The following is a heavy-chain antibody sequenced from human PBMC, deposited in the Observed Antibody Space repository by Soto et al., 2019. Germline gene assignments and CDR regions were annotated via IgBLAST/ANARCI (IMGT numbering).Heavy chain of an antibody. CDR3: ATFCTNGVCYAGAFDI. Sequence: GASVKVSCKVSGYTLTELSMHWVRQAPGKGLEWMGGFDPEDGETIYAQKFQGRVTMTEDTSTDTAYMELSSLRSEDTAVYYCATFCTNGVCYAGAFDIWGQGTMVTVSS. CDR2: FDPEDGET. V-gene: IGHV1-24*01. D-gene: IGHD2-8*01. J-gene: IGHJ3*02. CDR1: GYTLTELS.